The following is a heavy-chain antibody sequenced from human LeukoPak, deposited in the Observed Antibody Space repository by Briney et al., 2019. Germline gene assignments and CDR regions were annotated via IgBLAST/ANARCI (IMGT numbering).Heavy chain of an antibody. V-gene: IGHV5-51*01. CDR3: AGPGLGSSGYDY. J-gene: IGHJ4*02. CDR2: IYPGDSDT. D-gene: IGHD3-22*01. CDR1: GYSFTSYW. Sequence: GEPLKISGKCSGYSFTSYWSGWVRQLPGKGLEGMGIIYPGDSDTRYSTSFQGQVAISADKTTSTDYLQWRSLKASDTAMYYCAGPGLGSSGYDYWGQGTLVTVSS.